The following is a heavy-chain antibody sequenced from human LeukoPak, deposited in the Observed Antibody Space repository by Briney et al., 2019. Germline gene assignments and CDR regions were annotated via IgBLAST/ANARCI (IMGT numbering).Heavy chain of an antibody. CDR3: ARYIVGAYFDY. J-gene: IGHJ4*02. V-gene: IGHV1-69*05. CDR1: GGTFSSYA. Sequence: ASAKVSCKASGGTFSSYAISWVRQAPGQGLEWMGRIIPIFGTANYAQKFQGRVTITTDESTSTAYMELSSLRSEDTAVYYCARYIVGAYFDYWGQGTLVTVSS. CDR2: IIPIFGTA. D-gene: IGHD1-26*01.